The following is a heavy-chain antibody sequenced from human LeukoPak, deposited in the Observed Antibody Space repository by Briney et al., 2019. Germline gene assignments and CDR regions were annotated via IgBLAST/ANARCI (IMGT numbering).Heavy chain of an antibody. CDR1: GLTASHNVDNA. CDR2: ITTSGST. D-gene: IGHD5-18*01. Sequence: GGSLRLSCAASGLTASHNVDNAMSWVRHAPGKGLEWVSGITTSGSTYYADSVKGRFTISRENSNNTLYLHMDSLRAEDTAVYYCAKHLRELENSYIDENMDVWGKGTTVTVPS. V-gene: IGHV3-23*01. J-gene: IGHJ6*03. CDR3: AKHLRELENSYIDENMDV.